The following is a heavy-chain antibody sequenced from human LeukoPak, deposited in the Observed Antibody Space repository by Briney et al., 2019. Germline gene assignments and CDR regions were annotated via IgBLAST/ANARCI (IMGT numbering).Heavy chain of an antibody. CDR3: ARGPRYRYSGSYYGRNWGGNFDY. Sequence: SETLSLTCAVYGGSFSGYYWSWIRQPPGKGLEWIGEINHSGSTNYNPSLKSRVTISVDTSKNQFSLKLSSVTAADTAVYYCARGPRYRYSGSYYGRNWGGNFDYWGQGTLVTVSS. D-gene: IGHD1-26*01. V-gene: IGHV4-34*01. CDR1: GGSFSGYY. CDR2: INHSGST. J-gene: IGHJ4*02.